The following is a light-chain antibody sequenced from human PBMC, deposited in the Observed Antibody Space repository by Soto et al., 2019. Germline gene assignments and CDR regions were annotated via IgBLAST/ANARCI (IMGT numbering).Light chain of an antibody. CDR2: WAS. CDR3: QQYYNSRLS. CDR1: QSVLYSSNHKNY. Sequence: DIVMTQSPESLAVSLGGRATVNCKSSQSVLYSSNHKNYLAWYQQKPGQPPKMIIYWASTRESGVPDRFSCSGSGTNFTLTISSLQAEDVAVYYCQQYYNSRLSFGGGTKVEI. V-gene: IGKV4-1*01. J-gene: IGKJ4*01.